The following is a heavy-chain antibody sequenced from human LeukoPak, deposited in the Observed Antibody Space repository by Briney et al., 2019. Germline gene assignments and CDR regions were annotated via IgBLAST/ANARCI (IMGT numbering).Heavy chain of an antibody. CDR2: IYYSGST. CDR1: GGSISSYY. D-gene: IGHD5-12*01. CDR3: ASGRGYSGYDSGYYFDY. Sequence: TSETLSLTCTVSGGSISSYYWSWIRQPPGKGLEWIGYIYYSGSTNYNPSLKSRVTISVDTSKNQFSLKLSSVTAADTAVYYCASGRGYSGYDSGYYFDYWGQGTLVTVSS. V-gene: IGHV4-59*01. J-gene: IGHJ4*02.